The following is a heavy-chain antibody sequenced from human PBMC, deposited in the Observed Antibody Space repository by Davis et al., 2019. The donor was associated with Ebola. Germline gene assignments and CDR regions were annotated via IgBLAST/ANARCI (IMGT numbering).Heavy chain of an antibody. Sequence: GGSLRLSCAASGFTFSSYSMNWVRQAPGQGLEWVANIKQDGSENYYVDSVKGRFTISRDNAKNSLYLQMTSLRAEDTAVYYCARAIGGPKDYWGQGTLVTVSS. V-gene: IGHV3-7*01. D-gene: IGHD3-10*01. CDR2: IKQDGSEN. J-gene: IGHJ4*02. CDR3: ARAIGGPKDY. CDR1: GFTFSSYS.